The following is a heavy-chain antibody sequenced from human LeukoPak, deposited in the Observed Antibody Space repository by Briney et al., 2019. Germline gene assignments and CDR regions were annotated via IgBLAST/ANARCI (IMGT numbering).Heavy chain of an antibody. CDR2: IRDDGSKK. CDR3: AKNNYGTDSDYYYMDF. D-gene: IGHD2-8*02. J-gene: IGHJ6*03. Sequence: GGSLRLSCAASGFTFRSYGIHWVRQAPGKGLAWVAFIRDDGSKKLYADSVKGRFTISRDNSKNTLYLQVNSLRAEDTAVYYCAKNNYGTDSDYYYMDFWGKGTTVIVSS. CDR1: GFTFRSYG. V-gene: IGHV3-30*02.